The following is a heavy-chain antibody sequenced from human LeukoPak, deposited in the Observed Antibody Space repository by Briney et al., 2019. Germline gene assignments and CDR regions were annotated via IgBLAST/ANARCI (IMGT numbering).Heavy chain of an antibody. J-gene: IGHJ4*02. CDR2: ISYDGGKT. CDR1: GFIFGGYA. D-gene: IGHD3-3*01. Sequence: GGSLRLSCAAFGFIFGGYAMHWVRQAPGKGLQWLAVISYDGGKTYYADSVEGRFTISRDNSKSTVYLEINSLRSEDTAIHYCARGFNDFWSGSQLEYWGQGTLVTVSS. V-gene: IGHV3-30-3*01. CDR3: ARGFNDFWSGSQLEY.